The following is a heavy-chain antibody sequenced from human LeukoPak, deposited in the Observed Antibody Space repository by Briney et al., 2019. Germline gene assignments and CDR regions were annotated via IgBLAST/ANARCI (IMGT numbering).Heavy chain of an antibody. D-gene: IGHD3/OR15-3a*01. V-gene: IGHV3-7*01. CDR2: IKQDGSEK. CDR1: GFTFSSYW. Sequence: GGSLRLSCAASGFTFSSYWMSWVRQAPGKGLEWVANIKQDGSEKYYVDSVKGRFSISRDNAKNSLHLQMNSLRAEDTAVYYCARRFRDWGNAFDIWGQGTMVTVSS. CDR3: ARRFRDWGNAFDI. J-gene: IGHJ3*02.